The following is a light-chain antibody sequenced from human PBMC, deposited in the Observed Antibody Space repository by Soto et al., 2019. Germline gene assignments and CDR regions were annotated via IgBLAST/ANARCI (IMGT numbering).Light chain of an antibody. Sequence: IVLTQSPATLSSSPWERATLSCRASQTVSNKLAWYQHKPGQAPRLLIYDTSNRATGIPARFSGSGSGTDFTLTISRLEPEDFAVYYCHQRKSWPRTFGQGTKVDIK. J-gene: IGKJ1*01. CDR2: DTS. CDR1: QTVSNK. CDR3: HQRKSWPRT. V-gene: IGKV3-11*01.